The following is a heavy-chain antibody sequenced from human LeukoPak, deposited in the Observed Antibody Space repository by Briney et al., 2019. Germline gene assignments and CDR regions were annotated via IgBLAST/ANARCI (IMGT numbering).Heavy chain of an antibody. Sequence: GASVKVSCKASGYTFTGYYMHWVRQAPGQGLEWMGWINPNSGGTNYAQKFQGRVTMTRDTSISTAYMELSRLRSDDTAVYYCATWGEMATSLFDYWGQGTLVTVSS. D-gene: IGHD5-24*01. CDR1: GYTFTGYY. CDR2: INPNSGGT. V-gene: IGHV1-2*02. J-gene: IGHJ4*02. CDR3: ATWGEMATSLFDY.